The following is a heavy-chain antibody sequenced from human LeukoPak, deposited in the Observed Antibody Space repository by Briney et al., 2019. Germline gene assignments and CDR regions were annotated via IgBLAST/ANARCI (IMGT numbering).Heavy chain of an antibody. V-gene: IGHV4-34*01. CDR3: ARGRRMITFGGVIVIASPFDY. J-gene: IGHJ4*02. D-gene: IGHD3-16*02. CDR1: GGSFSGYY. Sequence: SETPSLTCAVYGGSFSGYYWSWIRQPPGKGLEWIGEINHSGSTNYNPSLKSRVTISVDTSKNQFSLKLSSVTAADTAVYYCARGRRMITFGGVIVIASPFDYWGQGTLVTVSS. CDR2: INHSGST.